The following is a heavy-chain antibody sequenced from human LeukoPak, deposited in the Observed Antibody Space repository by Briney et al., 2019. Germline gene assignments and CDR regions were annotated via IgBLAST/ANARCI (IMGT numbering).Heavy chain of an antibody. CDR2: ISYDGSSK. D-gene: IGHD2-2*01. Sequence: GGSLRLSCAASGFTFSSYAMHWVRQAPGKGLEWVAVISYDGSSKYYADSVKGRFTISRDNSKNTLYLQMNSLRAEDTAVYYCARAPVPAAIHDWFDPWGQGTLVTVSS. CDR3: ARAPVPAAIHDWFDP. J-gene: IGHJ5*02. CDR1: GFTFSSYA. V-gene: IGHV3-30-3*01.